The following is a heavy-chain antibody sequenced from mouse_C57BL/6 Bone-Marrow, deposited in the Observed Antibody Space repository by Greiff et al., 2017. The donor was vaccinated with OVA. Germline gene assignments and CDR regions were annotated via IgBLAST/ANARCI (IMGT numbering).Heavy chain of an antibody. CDR1: GFSFNTYA. CDR2: IRSKSNNYAT. D-gene: IGHD1-1*02. V-gene: IGHV10-1*01. CDR3: VRLWSAY. J-gene: IGHJ3*01. Sequence: GGGLVQPKGSLKLSCAASGFSFNTYAMNWVRQAPGKGLEWVARIRSKSNNYATYYADSVKDRFTISRDDSESMLYLQMNNLKTEDTAMYYCVRLWSAYWGQGTLVTVSA.